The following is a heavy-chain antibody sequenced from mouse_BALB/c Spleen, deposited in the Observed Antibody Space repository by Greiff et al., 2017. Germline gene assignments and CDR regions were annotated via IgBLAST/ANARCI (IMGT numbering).Heavy chain of an antibody. J-gene: IGHJ4*01. CDR2: IDPGNGNT. CDR3: AREGDCNALDY. CDR1: GYTFTDYY. D-gene: IGHD2-1*01. V-gene: IGHV1-84*02. Sequence: VQLQQSGPELVKPGASVKISCKASGYTFTDYYMHWVKQRPGQGLEWIGWIDPGNGNTKYNEKFKGKATLTVDTSSSTAYMQLSSLTSEDTAVYFCAREGDCNALDYWGQGTTVTVSS.